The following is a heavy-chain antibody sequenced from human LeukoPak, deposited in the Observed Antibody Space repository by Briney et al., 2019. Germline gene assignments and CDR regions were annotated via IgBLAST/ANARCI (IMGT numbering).Heavy chain of an antibody. CDR2: INHSGST. J-gene: IGHJ4*02. V-gene: IGHV4-34*01. Sequence: NPSETLSLTCAVYGGSYSGYYWSWIRQPPGKGLEWIGEINHSGSTNYNPSLKSRVTISVDTSKNQFSLKLSSVTAADTAVYYCAREGYSSSSFDYWGQGTLVTVSS. D-gene: IGHD6-6*01. CDR1: GGSYSGYY. CDR3: AREGYSSSSFDY.